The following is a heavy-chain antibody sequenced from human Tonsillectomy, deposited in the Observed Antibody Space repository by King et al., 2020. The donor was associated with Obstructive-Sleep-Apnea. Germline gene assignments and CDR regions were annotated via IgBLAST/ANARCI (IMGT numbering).Heavy chain of an antibody. J-gene: IGHJ6*02. D-gene: IGHD1-7*01. Sequence: VQLVESGGGLVQPGGSLRLSCSASGFTYSNYAIHWVRQAPGKGLEHVSGISSYGGRTYYADSVNGRFTISRDSSKNTLYFQMSSLRAEDTAVYYCVKGWSGELCGYYNYFGMDVWGQGTTVTVSS. CDR1: GFTYSNYA. CDR2: ISSYGGRT. V-gene: IGHV3-64D*06. CDR3: VKGWSGELCGYYNYFGMDV.